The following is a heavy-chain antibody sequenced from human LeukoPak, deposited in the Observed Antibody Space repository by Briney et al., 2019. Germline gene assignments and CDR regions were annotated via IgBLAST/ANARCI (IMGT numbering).Heavy chain of an antibody. CDR3: AKDTSSTWYPNGY. CDR2: ISGSGGNT. D-gene: IGHD6-13*01. Sequence: GGSLRLSCAASGFTFSTYTMSWVRQAPGKGLEWVSSISGSGGNTYYADSVKGRFTVSRDNSKNTLYLQMNSLRAEDTAVYYCAKDTSSTWYPNGYWGQGTLVTVSS. CDR1: GFTFSTYT. V-gene: IGHV3-23*01. J-gene: IGHJ4*02.